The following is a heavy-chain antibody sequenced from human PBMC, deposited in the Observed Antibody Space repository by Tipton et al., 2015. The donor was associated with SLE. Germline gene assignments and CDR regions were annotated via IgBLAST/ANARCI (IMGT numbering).Heavy chain of an antibody. CDR1: GFTFSCSW. Sequence: SLRLSCLASGFTFSCSWMPWVRQAPGKGLVWVSHINSVGSRTNYADAGKGRFTISRDNAKNTLYLQMNSLRAEDTALYYCVSPFTAMVQGTQYWGQGTLLTVSS. CDR2: INSVGSRT. D-gene: IGHD3-10*01. V-gene: IGHV3-74*01. J-gene: IGHJ4*02. CDR3: VSPFTAMVQGTQY.